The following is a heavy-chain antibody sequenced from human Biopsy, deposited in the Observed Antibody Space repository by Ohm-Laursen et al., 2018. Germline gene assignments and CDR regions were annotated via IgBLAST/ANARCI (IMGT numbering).Heavy chain of an antibody. D-gene: IGHD6-19*01. J-gene: IGHJ3*02. CDR2: ISYSRDT. Sequence: ETLSLTCTVSGGSISGSSWSWVRQAPGKGLEWIGYISYSRDTNYNPSLKSRITISVDTSKNQFSLKLTSVTAADTAVYYCAKHGSGWTGDDAFHIWGQGTMVTVSS. CDR3: AKHGSGWTGDDAFHI. CDR1: GGSISGSS. V-gene: IGHV4-59*08.